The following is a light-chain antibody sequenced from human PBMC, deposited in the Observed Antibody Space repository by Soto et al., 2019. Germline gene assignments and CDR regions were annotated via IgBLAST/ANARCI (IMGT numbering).Light chain of an antibody. CDR1: QSVSSY. CDR2: DAS. V-gene: IGKV3-11*01. J-gene: IGKJ4*01. CDR3: QQRSIWPPLT. Sequence: EIVLTQSPATLSLSPGERATLSCRASQSVSSYLAWYQQNPGQPPRLLIYDASNRATGIPARFSGSGSGTDFTLTISSLEPEDFAIYYCQQRSIWPPLTFGGGSKVEIK.